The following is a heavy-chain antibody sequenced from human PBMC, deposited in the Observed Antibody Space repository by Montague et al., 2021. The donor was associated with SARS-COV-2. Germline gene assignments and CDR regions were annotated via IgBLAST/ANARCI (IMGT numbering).Heavy chain of an antibody. CDR3: ARHGWNDSGSFHFDY. Sequence: SETLSLTCTVSGGSISRSSYYWGWIRQPPGKGLEWIGSMYYSGSTYYNPSLKSRVTISLDTSKNQFSLKLNSVTAADTAVYYCARHGWNDSGSFHFDYWGQGTLVPVSS. CDR2: MYYSGST. D-gene: IGHD3-10*01. J-gene: IGHJ4*02. CDR1: GGSISRSSYY. V-gene: IGHV4-39*01.